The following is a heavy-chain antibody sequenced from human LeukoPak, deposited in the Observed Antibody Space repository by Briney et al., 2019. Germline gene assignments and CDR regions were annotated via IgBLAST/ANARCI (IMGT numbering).Heavy chain of an antibody. CDR3: ARVPYTIAARYYYYMDV. V-gene: IGHV4-59*01. J-gene: IGHJ6*03. CDR1: GGSISTYY. D-gene: IGHD6-6*01. CDR2: IYYSGST. Sequence: SETLSLTCTVSGGSISTYYWSWIRQPPGKGLEWIGYIYYSGSTNYIPSLKSRVTISVDTSKNQFSLKLSSVTAADTAVYYCARVPYTIAARYYYYMDVWGKGTTVTVSS.